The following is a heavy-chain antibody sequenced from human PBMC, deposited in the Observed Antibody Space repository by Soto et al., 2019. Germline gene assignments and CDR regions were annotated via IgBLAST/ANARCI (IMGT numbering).Heavy chain of an antibody. Sequence: EVQLVESGGGLVKPGGSLRLSCTASGITFSDYSMNWVRQTPGKGLEWVSSISGSSSYIYYADSVKGRFTISRDNAKNSRYLQMNSLRDDDTAVYYCASLRGGMDVWGQGTTVTVSS. J-gene: IGHJ6*02. V-gene: IGHV3-21*01. CDR2: ISGSSSYI. CDR1: GITFSDYS. CDR3: ASLRGGMDV. D-gene: IGHD3-10*01.